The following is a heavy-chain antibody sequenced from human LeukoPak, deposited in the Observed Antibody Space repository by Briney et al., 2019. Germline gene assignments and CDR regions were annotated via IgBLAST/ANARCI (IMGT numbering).Heavy chain of an antibody. Sequence: SQTLSLTCTVSGGSISSGGYYWSWIRQHPGKGLEWIGYIYYSGSTYYNPSLKSRVTVSVDTSKNQFSLKLSSVTAADTAVYYCARVPLRDGTSLDYWGQGTLVTVSS. CDR1: GGSISSGGYY. CDR3: ARVPLRDGTSLDY. J-gene: IGHJ4*02. CDR2: IYYSGST. V-gene: IGHV4-31*03. D-gene: IGHD2-2*01.